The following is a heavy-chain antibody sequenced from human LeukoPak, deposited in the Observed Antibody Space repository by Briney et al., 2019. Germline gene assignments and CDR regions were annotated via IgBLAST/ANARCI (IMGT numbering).Heavy chain of an antibody. CDR3: AKSFRYANTYFEY. Sequence: GGSLRLSCAASGFTFSSYWMSWVRQAPGKGLEWVANIKQDGSEKYYVDSVKGRFTISRDNSKTTLYLQMDSLRAEDTAVYYCAKSFRYANTYFEYWGQGTLVPVSS. D-gene: IGHD2-2*01. V-gene: IGHV3-7*03. J-gene: IGHJ4*02. CDR2: IKQDGSEK. CDR1: GFTFSSYW.